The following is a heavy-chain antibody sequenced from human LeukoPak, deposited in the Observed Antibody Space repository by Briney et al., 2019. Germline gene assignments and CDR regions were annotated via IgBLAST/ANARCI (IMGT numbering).Heavy chain of an antibody. CDR2: ISWNSGSI. J-gene: IGHJ4*02. CDR3: AKDIQPRSYYYDSSGYYLRVDY. V-gene: IGHV3-9*01. CDR1: GFTFDDYA. D-gene: IGHD3-22*01. Sequence: PGRSLRLSCAASGFTFDDYAMHWVRQAPGKGLEWVSGISWNSGSIGYADTVKGRFTISRDNAKNSLYLQMNSLRAEDTALYYCAKDIQPRSYYYDSSGYYLRVDYWGQGTLVTVSS.